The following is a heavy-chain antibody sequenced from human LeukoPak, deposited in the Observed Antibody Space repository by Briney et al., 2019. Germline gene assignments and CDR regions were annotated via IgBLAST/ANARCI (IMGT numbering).Heavy chain of an antibody. CDR2: IWCDGSNK. V-gene: IGHV3-33*01. D-gene: IGHD3-22*01. Sequence: PGRSLRLSCAASGFTFSSYGMHWVRQAPGKGLEWVAVIWCDGSNKYYADSVKGRFTISRDNSKNTLYLQMNSLRAEDTAVYYCARDFANYYDSSGYYTYYYGMDVWGQGTTVTVSS. CDR1: GFTFSSYG. J-gene: IGHJ6*02. CDR3: ARDFANYYDSSGYYTYYYGMDV.